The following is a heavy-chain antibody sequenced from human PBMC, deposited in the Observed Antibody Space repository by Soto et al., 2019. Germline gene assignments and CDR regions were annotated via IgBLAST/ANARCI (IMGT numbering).Heavy chain of an antibody. D-gene: IGHD2-15*01. V-gene: IGHV4-30-4*01. J-gene: IGHJ5*01. CDR2: IYKSATT. CDR3: ARGRYCLTGRCFPNWFDS. CDR1: GDSISTVDYF. Sequence: PSETLSLTCSVSGDSISTVDYFWAWIRQPPGQALEYIGYIYKSATTYYNPSFESRVAISPDTSKSQFSLNVTSVPAAATAVCFCARGRYCLTGRCFPNWFDSWGQGTLVTAS.